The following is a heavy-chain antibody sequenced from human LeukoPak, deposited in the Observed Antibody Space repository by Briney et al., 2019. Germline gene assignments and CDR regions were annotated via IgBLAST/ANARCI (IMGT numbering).Heavy chain of an antibody. CDR3: ARDWQLVD. V-gene: IGHV4-30-4*01. Sequence: SQTLSLTCTVSGGSISSGDKYWSWIRQPLGKGLEWIGNVHYSGTTSYNSSLTSRLSMSVDRSKNQFSLKLSSVTAADTAVYYCARDWQLVDWGQGTLVTVSS. D-gene: IGHD1-1*01. CDR2: VHYSGTT. J-gene: IGHJ4*02. CDR1: GGSISSGDKY.